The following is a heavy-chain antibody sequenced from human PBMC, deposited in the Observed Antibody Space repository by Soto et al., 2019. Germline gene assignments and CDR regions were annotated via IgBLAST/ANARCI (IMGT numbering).Heavy chain of an antibody. CDR2: IWYDGGNK. V-gene: IGHV3-33*01. CDR1: GFNFGSYV. J-gene: IGHJ4*02. D-gene: IGHD6-19*01. CDR3: ARDGQWLPRDGLRSSYYFDY. Sequence: QVQLVESGGGVVQPGRPLRLSCAASGFNFGSYVMHWVRQAPGKGLEWVAVIWYDGGNKYYADSVKGRFTISRDNSKNTLYLQMNSLRAEDTAVYYCARDGQWLPRDGLRSSYYFDYWGQGTLVTVSS.